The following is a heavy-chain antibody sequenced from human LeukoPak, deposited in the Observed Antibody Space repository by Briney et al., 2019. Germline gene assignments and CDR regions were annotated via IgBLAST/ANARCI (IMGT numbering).Heavy chain of an antibody. Sequence: VASVKVSCKASGYTFTIYYILWVRQAPGQGLEWMGIINPGGGSTSYAQKLQGRVTMTRDTSTGTFYMDLSSLRSEDTAVYYCARGSNISWRPPQDALDIWGQGTMVTVSS. D-gene: IGHD2/OR15-2a*01. CDR2: INPGGGST. V-gene: IGHV1-46*04. J-gene: IGHJ3*02. CDR3: ARGSNISWRPPQDALDI. CDR1: GYTFTIYY.